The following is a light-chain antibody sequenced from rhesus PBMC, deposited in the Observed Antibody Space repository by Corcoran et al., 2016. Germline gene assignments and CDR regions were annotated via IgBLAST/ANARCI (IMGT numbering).Light chain of an antibody. Sequence: DIQMTQSPSSLSASVGDRVTITCRASQGIYNYLNWYQQKRGKAPKPLIYYGPDLVAGVPLRFSGYRSGTVYTLTISSLQPEDVATYYCQQYNDFPVSFGGGTKVDLK. CDR2: YGP. V-gene: IGKV1-66*01. CDR3: QQYNDFPVS. J-gene: IGKJ4*01. CDR1: QGIYNY.